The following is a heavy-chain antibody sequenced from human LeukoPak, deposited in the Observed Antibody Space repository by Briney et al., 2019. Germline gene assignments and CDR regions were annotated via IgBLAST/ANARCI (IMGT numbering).Heavy chain of an antibody. V-gene: IGHV4-31*03. CDR2: VYYSGST. Sequence: SETLSLTCTVSGGSISSGGYYWSWIRQHPGKGLEWIGYVYYSGSTYSNPSLKSRVTISVDTSKNQFSLNLSSVTAADTAVYYCARYCSSTNCYKGGFDPWGQGTLVTVSS. CDR3: ARYCSSTNCYKGGFDP. CDR1: GGSISSGGYY. J-gene: IGHJ5*02. D-gene: IGHD2-2*02.